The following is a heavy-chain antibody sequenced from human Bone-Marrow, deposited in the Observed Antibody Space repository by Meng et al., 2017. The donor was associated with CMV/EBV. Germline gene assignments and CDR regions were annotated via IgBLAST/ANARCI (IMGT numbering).Heavy chain of an antibody. CDR3: ARVNCCSSTSCYTADH. D-gene: IGHD2-2*02. CDR1: DGSFSVYY. Sequence: SETLSLTCAMYDGSFSVYYWTWIRQPPGKGLEWNGEINHGGSTNYNPSLKSRVTISVDTSKNQFSLKLSSVTAAGTAVYYCARVNCCSSTSCYTADHWGQGTLVTVSS. J-gene: IGHJ4*02. V-gene: IGHV4-34*01. CDR2: INHGGST.